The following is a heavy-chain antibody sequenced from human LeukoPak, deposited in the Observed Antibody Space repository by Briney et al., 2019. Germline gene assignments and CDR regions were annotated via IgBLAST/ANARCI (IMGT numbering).Heavy chain of an antibody. CDR1: GGSISSYY. CDR2: IYYSGST. D-gene: IGHD3-22*01. J-gene: IGHJ3*02. CDR3: ARVPPYYYDSSGRTASDI. V-gene: IGHV4-59*01. Sequence: SETLSLTCTVSGGSISSYYWSWIRQPPGKGLEWIGYIYYSGSTNYNPSLKSRVTISVDTSKNQFSLKLSSVTAADTAVYYCARVPPYYYDSSGRTASDIWGQGTLVTVSS.